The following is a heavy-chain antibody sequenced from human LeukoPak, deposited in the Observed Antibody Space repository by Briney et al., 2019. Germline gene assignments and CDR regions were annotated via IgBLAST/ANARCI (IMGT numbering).Heavy chain of an antibody. Sequence: PGGSLRLSCAASGFTFISYWLTWVRQAPGKGLEWVANIKQDGSEKYYVGSVKGRFTISRDNAKSSLFLQMHSLRAEDTAVYYCAREAVILPGCTRHYFFDYWGQGTLVPVSS. D-gene: IGHD3-9*01. CDR3: AREAVILPGCTRHYFFDY. J-gene: IGHJ4*02. CDR1: GFTFISYW. CDR2: IKQDGSEK. V-gene: IGHV3-7*01.